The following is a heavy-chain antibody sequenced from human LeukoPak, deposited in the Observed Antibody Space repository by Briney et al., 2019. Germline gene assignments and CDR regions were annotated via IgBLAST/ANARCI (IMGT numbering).Heavy chain of an antibody. J-gene: IGHJ4*02. Sequence: GGSLRLSCAASGFTFSDYSLSWVRQAPGKGLEWVSYIGASGATIYHADSVKGRFTISRDDARNSLYLQMNSLRAEDTAVYYCARDLNWAFDYWGQGTRVTVSS. V-gene: IGHV3-48*01. D-gene: IGHD7-27*01. CDR3: ARDLNWAFDY. CDR2: IGASGATI. CDR1: GFTFSDYS.